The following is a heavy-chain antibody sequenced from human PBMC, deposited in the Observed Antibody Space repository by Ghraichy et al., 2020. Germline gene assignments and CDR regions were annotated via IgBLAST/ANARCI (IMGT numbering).Heavy chain of an antibody. D-gene: IGHD3-22*01. CDR2: INSDGSIT. Sequence: GGSLRLSCVASGFAFSSRWMHWVRQAQGKRLVWVSRINSDGSITQFADSVKGRFSLSRDNTKNTLYLHMNSLRAEDTAVYFCVGDYYGPGYWGQGTLVTVSS. CDR3: VGDYYGPGY. CDR1: GFAFSSRW. V-gene: IGHV3-74*01. J-gene: IGHJ4*02.